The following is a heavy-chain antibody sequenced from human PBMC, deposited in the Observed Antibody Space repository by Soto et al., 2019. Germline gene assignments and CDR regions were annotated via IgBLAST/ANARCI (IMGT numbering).Heavy chain of an antibody. CDR3: ARDGYYYDSSGYYLGYFDY. J-gene: IGHJ4*02. CDR1: GGSIGSYY. V-gene: IGHV4-59*01. Sequence: SETLSLTCTVSGGSIGSYYWSWIRQPPGKGLEWIGYIYYSGSTNYNPSLKSRVTISVDTSKNQFSLKLSSVTAADTAVYYCARDGYYYDSSGYYLGYFDYWGQGTLVTVSS. CDR2: IYYSGST. D-gene: IGHD3-22*01.